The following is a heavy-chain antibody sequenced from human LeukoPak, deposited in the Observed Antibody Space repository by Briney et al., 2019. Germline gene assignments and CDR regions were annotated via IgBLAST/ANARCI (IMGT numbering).Heavy chain of an antibody. V-gene: IGHV1-2*06. CDR3: ARGPAGGYCSSTSCPPVHWFDP. J-gene: IGHJ5*02. D-gene: IGHD2-2*01. CDR1: GYTFTCYY. Sequence: ASVKVSCKASGYTFTCYYMHWVRQAPGQGLEWMGRINPNSGGTNYAQKFQGRVTMTRDTSISTAYMELSRLRSDDTAVYYCARGPAGGYCSSTSCPPVHWFDPWGQGTLVTVSS. CDR2: INPNSGGT.